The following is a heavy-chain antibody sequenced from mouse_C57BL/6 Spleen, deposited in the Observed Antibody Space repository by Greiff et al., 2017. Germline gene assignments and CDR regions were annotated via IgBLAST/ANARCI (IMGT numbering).Heavy chain of an antibody. D-gene: IGHD2-1*01. Sequence: VQLQQSGAELVRPGASVTLSCKASGYTFTDYEMHWVKQTPVHGLEWIGAIDPETGGTAYNQKFKGKAILTADKSSSTAYMELRSLTSEDSAVYYCTIYYGNLFAYWGQGTLVTVSA. J-gene: IGHJ3*01. V-gene: IGHV1-15*01. CDR3: TIYYGNLFAY. CDR1: GYTFTDYE. CDR2: IDPETGGT.